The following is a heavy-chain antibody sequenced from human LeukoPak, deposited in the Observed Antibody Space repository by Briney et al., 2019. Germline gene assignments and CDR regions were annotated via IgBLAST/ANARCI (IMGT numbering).Heavy chain of an antibody. Sequence: ASVKVSCKASGYTFTGYYMHWVRQAPGQGLEWMGWINPNSGGTNYAQKFQGRVTMTRDTSISTAYMELSRLRSDDTAVYYCARPLAVGYYYYYGMDVWGQGTTVTVCS. V-gene: IGHV1-2*02. CDR2: INPNSGGT. J-gene: IGHJ6*02. CDR1: GYTFTGYY. CDR3: ARPLAVGYYYYYGMDV. D-gene: IGHD6-19*01.